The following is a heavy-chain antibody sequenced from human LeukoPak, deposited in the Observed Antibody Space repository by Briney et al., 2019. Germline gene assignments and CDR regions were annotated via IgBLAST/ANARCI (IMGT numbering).Heavy chain of an antibody. CDR2: IRSKPYGGTA. CDR3: TVQVIPSDKWFDP. J-gene: IGHJ5*02. Sequence: GGSLRLSCTASGLLFGDYAMTWVRQAPGKGLEWVGFIRSKPYGGTAYYAASVKGRFTISRDDSITIAYLDMNGLKSEDTGVYHCTVQVIPSDKWFDPWGQGTPVTVSS. D-gene: IGHD2-21*01. CDR1: GLLFGDYA. V-gene: IGHV3-49*04.